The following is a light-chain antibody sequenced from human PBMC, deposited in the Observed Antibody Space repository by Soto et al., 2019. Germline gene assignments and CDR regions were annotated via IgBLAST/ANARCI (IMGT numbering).Light chain of an antibody. CDR1: QNLNNY. V-gene: IGKV1-39*01. CDR2: AAS. J-gene: IGKJ3*01. CDR3: QQSFSAPLT. Sequence: DIRMTQSPSSLSASVGDSITITCRASQNLNNYLNWYQQKPGKVPQFLIYAASSLRSGVPSRFSGSGSGTDCTFTITNLQPEDSATYYYQQSFSAPLTCGPGTKVNI.